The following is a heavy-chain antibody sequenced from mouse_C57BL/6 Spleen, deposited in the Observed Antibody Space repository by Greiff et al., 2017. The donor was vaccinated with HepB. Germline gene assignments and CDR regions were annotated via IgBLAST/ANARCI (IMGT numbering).Heavy chain of an antibody. D-gene: IGHD2-12*01. CDR3: ARQVELRFAY. CDR1: GFTFSSYG. J-gene: IGHJ3*01. V-gene: IGHV5-6*01. Sequence: EVQGVESGGDLVKPGGSLKLSCAASGFTFSSYGMSWVRQTPDKRLEWVATISSGGSYTYYPDSVKGRFTISRDNAKNTLYLQMSSLKSEDTAMYYCARQVELRFAYWGQGTLVTVSA. CDR2: ISSGGSYT.